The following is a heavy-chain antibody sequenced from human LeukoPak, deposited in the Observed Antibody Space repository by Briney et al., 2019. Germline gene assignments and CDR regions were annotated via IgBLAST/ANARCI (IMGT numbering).Heavy chain of an antibody. J-gene: IGHJ4*02. CDR3: ARLIVGATYFDY. CDR1: GGSFSSYH. Sequence: PSETLSFTCAVHGGSFSSYHWTWIRQPPGKGLEWIGEINHSGSTNYNPSLKSRVTISVDTSKNQFSLKLSSVTAADTAVYYCARLIVGATYFDYWGQGTLVTVSS. D-gene: IGHD1-26*01. V-gene: IGHV4-34*01. CDR2: INHSGST.